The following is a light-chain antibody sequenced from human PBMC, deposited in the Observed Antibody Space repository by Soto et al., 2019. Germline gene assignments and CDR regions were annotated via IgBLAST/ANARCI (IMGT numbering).Light chain of an antibody. Sequence: DIEMTQSPSSLSASVGERVTITCRASQSVSSYFNWYQQKPGKAPKLLIYAASSLRSGVTSRFSGSGSGTDFTLTISSLQPEDFATYYCHQSYSTPRTFGQGTKVEIK. V-gene: IGKV1-39*01. CDR2: AAS. CDR3: HQSYSTPRT. J-gene: IGKJ1*01. CDR1: QSVSSY.